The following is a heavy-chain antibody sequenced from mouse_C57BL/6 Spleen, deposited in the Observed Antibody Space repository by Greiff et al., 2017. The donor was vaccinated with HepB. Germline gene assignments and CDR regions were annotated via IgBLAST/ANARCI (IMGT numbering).Heavy chain of an antibody. V-gene: IGHV5-16*01. J-gene: IGHJ1*03. D-gene: IGHD1-1*01. Sequence: EVKLMESEGGLVQPGSSMKLSCTASGFTFSDYYMAWVRQVPEKGLEWVANINYDGSSTYYLDSLKSRFIISRDNAKNILYLQMSSLKSEDTAPYYCARENYGSSYRYFDVWGTGTTVTVSS. CDR1: GFTFSDYY. CDR2: INYDGSST. CDR3: ARENYGSSYRYFDV.